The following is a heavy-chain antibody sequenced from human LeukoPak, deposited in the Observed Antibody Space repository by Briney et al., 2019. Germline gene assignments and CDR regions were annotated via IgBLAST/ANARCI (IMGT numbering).Heavy chain of an antibody. J-gene: IGHJ3*02. Sequence: GGSLRLSCAASGFTFSSYWMSWVRQAPGKGLEWVANIKQDGSEKYYVDSVKGRFTISRDNAKNSLYLQMNSLRAEDTAVYYCARDSGSSPDDAFDIWGQGTMVTVSS. CDR3: ARDSGSSPDDAFDI. CDR2: IKQDGSEK. CDR1: GFTFSSYW. V-gene: IGHV3-7*01. D-gene: IGHD1-26*01.